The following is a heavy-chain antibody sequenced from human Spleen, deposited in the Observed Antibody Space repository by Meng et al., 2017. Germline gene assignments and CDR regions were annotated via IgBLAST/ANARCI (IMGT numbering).Heavy chain of an antibody. J-gene: IGHJ4*02. CDR3: ATTVRN. Sequence: QVQLQESGPGLVTPSGTLSLTCVVSGGSISSSDWWTWVRQPPGKGLEWIGELYRSGSTYYNSSLRSRVTISVDKSKNQFSLSLTSVTAADTAVYYCATTVRNWGQGTLVTVSS. V-gene: IGHV4-4*02. CDR1: GGSISSSDW. CDR2: LYRSGST. D-gene: IGHD4-17*01.